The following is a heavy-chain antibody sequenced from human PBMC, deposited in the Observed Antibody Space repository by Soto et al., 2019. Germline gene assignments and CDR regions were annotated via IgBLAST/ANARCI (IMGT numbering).Heavy chain of an antibody. D-gene: IGHD2-8*01. V-gene: IGHV1-58*02. J-gene: IGHJ6*03. CDR1: GFTFTSSA. CDR2: IVVGSGNT. Sequence: GASVKVSCKASGFTFTSSAMRWVRQARGQRLEWIGWIVVGSGNTNYAQKFQERVTITRDMSTNTAYMELSSLRSEDTAVYYCAADGRPYGGLTYYLDVWGKGTTVTVPS. CDR3: AADGRPYGGLTYYLDV.